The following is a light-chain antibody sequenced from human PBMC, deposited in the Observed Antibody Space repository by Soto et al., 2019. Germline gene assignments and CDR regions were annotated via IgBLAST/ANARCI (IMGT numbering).Light chain of an antibody. CDR2: TAA. CDR1: QRINTY. V-gene: IGKV1-39*01. Sequence: IHMTQSPSSLSASVGDRVTITCRASQRINTYLNWYQQKPGKAPKLLISTAATLQGGVPSRFSGSGSGTDFTLTITTLQTEDFATYFCQQSYSTPYTLGQGTKLEIK. CDR3: QQSYSTPYT. J-gene: IGKJ2*01.